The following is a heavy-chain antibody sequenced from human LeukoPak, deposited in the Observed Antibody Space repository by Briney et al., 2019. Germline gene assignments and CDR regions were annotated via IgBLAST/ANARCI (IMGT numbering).Heavy chain of an antibody. V-gene: IGHV3-23*01. CDR2: MTAGGDSM. Sequence: GGSLRLSCAASGFHFSSHALTWVRQTPTKGLEWVSSMTAGGDSMQYADSVKGRFTISRDNAQNSMYLQMNSLRVEDTAVYYCTSWGDTTAEYFQRWGQGTLVTVSS. D-gene: IGHD2-21*02. J-gene: IGHJ1*01. CDR1: GFHFSSHA. CDR3: TSWGDTTAEYFQR.